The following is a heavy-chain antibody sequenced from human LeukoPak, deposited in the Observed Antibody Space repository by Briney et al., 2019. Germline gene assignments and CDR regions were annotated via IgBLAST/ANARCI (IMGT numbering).Heavy chain of an antibody. D-gene: IGHD6-13*01. CDR1: GFSFSMYH. V-gene: IGHV3-30*04. CDR2: VPHDGTPS. CDR3: ARQSLAASGLDY. J-gene: IGHJ4*02. Sequence: PGGSLRLSCAVAGFSFSMYHMHWVRRAPGKGGDWVAVVPHDGTPSSYAPSVKGRFTIPRDNSKNTVFLQMNSLSVDDTAIYYCARQSLAASGLDYWGQGMLVTVSS.